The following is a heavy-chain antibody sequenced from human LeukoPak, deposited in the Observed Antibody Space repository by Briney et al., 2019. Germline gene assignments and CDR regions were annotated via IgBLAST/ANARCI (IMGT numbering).Heavy chain of an antibody. CDR1: GFTFSSYG. CDR2: ISYDGSNK. Sequence: GGSLRLSCAASGFTFSSYGMHWVRQAPGKGLEWVAVISYDGSNKYYADSVKGRFTISRDNSKNTPYLQMNSLRAEDTAVYYCAKFSGDYWGQGTLVTVSS. CDR3: AKFSGDY. V-gene: IGHV3-30*18. D-gene: IGHD3-10*01. J-gene: IGHJ4*02.